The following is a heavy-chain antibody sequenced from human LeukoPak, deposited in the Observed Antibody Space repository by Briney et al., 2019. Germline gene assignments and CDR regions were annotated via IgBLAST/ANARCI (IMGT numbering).Heavy chain of an antibody. CDR3: VPVAVAGN. J-gene: IGHJ4*02. V-gene: IGHV3-21*01. CDR1: GFTFSTFS. Sequence: GALRLSCAASGFTFSTFSMNWVRQAPGKGLEWVSSISSSSIHIYYADSVKGRFTISRDNAKNSLYLQMNSLRAEDTAVYYCVPVAVAGNWGQGTLVTVSS. CDR2: ISSSSIHI. D-gene: IGHD6-19*01.